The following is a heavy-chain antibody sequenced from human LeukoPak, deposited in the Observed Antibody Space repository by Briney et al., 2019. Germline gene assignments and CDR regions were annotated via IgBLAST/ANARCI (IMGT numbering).Heavy chain of an antibody. Sequence: GGPLRLSCAPSGFTFSSYAMNWVRQAPGKGLEWVSTISGSGGSTYYAVSVKGRFTISRDNSKNTLYLQMNSLKAEDTAVYHCAKRLMAIGAGGPWFDRWGQGTLVTVSS. V-gene: IGHV3-23*01. J-gene: IGHJ5*02. CDR2: ISGSGGST. CDR1: GFTFSSYA. D-gene: IGHD6-13*01. CDR3: AKRLMAIGAGGPWFDR.